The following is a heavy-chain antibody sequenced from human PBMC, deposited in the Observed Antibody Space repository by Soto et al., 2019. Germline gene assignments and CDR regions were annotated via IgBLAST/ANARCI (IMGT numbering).Heavy chain of an antibody. V-gene: IGHV4-59*01. CDR2: MFHGGTT. J-gene: IGHJ4*02. CDR3: ARERKGFGYIEF. CDR1: GSITGYY. D-gene: IGHD2-15*01. Sequence: PSETLSLTCPVSGSITGYYWSWVRQPPGKKLEWIGYMFHGGTTKYNPSLQSRVTLSIDTAKNQFSLSLTSVTAADTALYYCARERKGFGYIEFWGQGALVTVSS.